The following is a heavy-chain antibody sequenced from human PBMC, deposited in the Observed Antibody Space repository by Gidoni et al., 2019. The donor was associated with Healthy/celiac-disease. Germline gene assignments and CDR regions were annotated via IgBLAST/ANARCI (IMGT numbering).Heavy chain of an antibody. Sequence: QVQLVQSGAEVKKPGSSVTVSCKASAGTFSRYAISWVRQAPGQGLEWMGGIIPIFGTANYAQKFQGRVTITADESTSTAYMELSSLRSEDTAVYYCARGGGYSSSSYFDYWGQGTLVTVSS. CDR1: AGTFSRYA. CDR2: IIPIFGTA. V-gene: IGHV1-69*01. D-gene: IGHD6-13*01. J-gene: IGHJ4*02. CDR3: ARGGGYSSSSYFDY.